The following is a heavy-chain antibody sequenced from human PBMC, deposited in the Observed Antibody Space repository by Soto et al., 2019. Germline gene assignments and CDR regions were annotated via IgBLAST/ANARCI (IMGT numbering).Heavy chain of an antibody. CDR2: IIPNLEIS. D-gene: IGHD3-22*01. V-gene: IGHV1-69*02. CDR1: GGTCSRHT. J-gene: IGHJ3*02. CDR3: ARAHYHESSGWSNAFDI. Sequence: QVQLVQSGAEVKKPGSSVKVSCKASGGTCSRHTVSWVRQAPGQGLEWMGRIIPNLEISNYAQKFQGRVTVTADKSTSTAYMELRSLRSEDTAMYYCARAHYHESSGWSNAFDIWGQGTMVTVSS.